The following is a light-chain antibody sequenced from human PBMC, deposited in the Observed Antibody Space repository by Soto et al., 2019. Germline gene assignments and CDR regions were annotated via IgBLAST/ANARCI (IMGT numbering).Light chain of an antibody. J-gene: IGKJ5*01. Sequence: TQSPSTLSGSVGDRVTITCRASQTISSWLAWYQQKPGQAPRFLIFDASNRATGVPLRFSGSGSGTDFTLTISSLEPEDFAVYYCQQRDTWPITFGQGTRLEI. CDR1: QTISSW. CDR2: DAS. V-gene: IGKV3-11*01. CDR3: QQRDTWPIT.